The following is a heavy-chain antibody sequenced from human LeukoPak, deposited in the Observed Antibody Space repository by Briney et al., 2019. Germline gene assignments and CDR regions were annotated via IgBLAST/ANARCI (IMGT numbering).Heavy chain of an antibody. CDR2: VTTTSTSI. D-gene: IGHD3-3*01. Sequence: GGSLRLSCAASEFTLSNYNMNWVRQAPGRGLEWVSSVTTTSTSIYYADSVKGRFTVSRDNAKNSLYLQMDSLRAEDTAVYYCARDFSSQSLDYWGQGTLVTVSS. CDR3: ARDFSSQSLDY. J-gene: IGHJ4*02. CDR1: EFTLSNYN. V-gene: IGHV3-21*01.